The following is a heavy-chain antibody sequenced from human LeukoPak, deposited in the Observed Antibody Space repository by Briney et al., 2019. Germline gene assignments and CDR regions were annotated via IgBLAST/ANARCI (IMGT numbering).Heavy chain of an antibody. D-gene: IGHD5-12*01. V-gene: IGHV4-39*07. Sequence: PSETLSLTCTVSGGSVSHSAHYWGWIRQPPGKGLEWVGSVYYTGTTNYNPSLKSRVTISVDTSKNQFSLKLTSVTAADTAVYYCARTAPRIYGRSHWFNPWGQGTLVTVSS. J-gene: IGHJ5*02. CDR1: GGSVSHSAHY. CDR3: ARTAPRIYGRSHWFNP. CDR2: VYYTGTT.